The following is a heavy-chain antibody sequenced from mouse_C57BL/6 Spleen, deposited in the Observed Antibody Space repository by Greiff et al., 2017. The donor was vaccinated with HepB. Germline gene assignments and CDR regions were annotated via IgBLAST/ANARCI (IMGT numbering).Heavy chain of an antibody. CDR3: ARSLYYYGSSYVGGYAMDY. V-gene: IGHV1-50*01. Sequence: VQLQQSGAELVKPGASVKLSCKASGYTFTSYWMQWVKQRPGQGLEWIGEIDPSDSYTNYNQKFKGKATLTVDTSSSTAYMQLSSLTSEDSAVYYCARSLYYYGSSYVGGYAMDYWGQGTTVTVSS. J-gene: IGHJ4*01. D-gene: IGHD1-1*01. CDR2: IDPSDSYT. CDR1: GYTFTSYW.